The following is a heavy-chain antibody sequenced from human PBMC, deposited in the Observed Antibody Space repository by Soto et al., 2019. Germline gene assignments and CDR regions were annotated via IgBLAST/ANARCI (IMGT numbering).Heavy chain of an antibody. CDR1: GGSISSYY. CDR2: IYYSGST. D-gene: IGHD1-26*01. Sequence: PSETLSLTCTVSGGSISSYYWSWIRQPPGKGLEWIGYIYYSGSTNYNPSLKSRVTISVDTSKNQFSLKLSSVTAADTAVYYCARGGALDAFDIWGQGTMVTVSS. CDR3: ARGGALDAFDI. J-gene: IGHJ3*02. V-gene: IGHV4-59*01.